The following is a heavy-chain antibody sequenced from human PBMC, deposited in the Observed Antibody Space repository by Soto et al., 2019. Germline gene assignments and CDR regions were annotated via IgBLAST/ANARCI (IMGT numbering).Heavy chain of an antibody. Sequence: PSETLSLTCTFSFGSISSGGYYWSWIRQHPGKGLEWIGYIYYSVSTYYNQSLKSRVTISVDTSKIQFSLKLSSVTAADTAVYYCASVGNCSGGSCVDAFDIWGQGTMVTVSS. CDR3: ASVGNCSGGSCVDAFDI. CDR1: FGSISSGGYY. J-gene: IGHJ3*02. V-gene: IGHV4-31*03. CDR2: IYYSVST. D-gene: IGHD2-15*01.